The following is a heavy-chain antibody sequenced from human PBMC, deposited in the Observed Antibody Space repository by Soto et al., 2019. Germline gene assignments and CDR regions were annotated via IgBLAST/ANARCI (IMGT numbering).Heavy chain of an antibody. V-gene: IGHV3-23*01. CDR1: GFTFSSYA. CDR3: AKGGKAMVRGVIPRYYYYMDV. J-gene: IGHJ6*03. Sequence: GGSLRLSCAASGFTFSSYAMSWVRQAPGRGLEWVSAISGSGGSTYYADSVKGRFTISRDNSKNTLYLQMNSLRAEDTAVYYCAKGGKAMVRGVIPRYYYYMDVWGKGTTVTSP. D-gene: IGHD3-10*01. CDR2: ISGSGGST.